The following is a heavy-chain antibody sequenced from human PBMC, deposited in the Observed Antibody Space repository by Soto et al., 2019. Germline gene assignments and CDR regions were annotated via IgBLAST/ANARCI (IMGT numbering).Heavy chain of an antibody. Sequence: SLRLSCSASGFTFSSYAMSWVRQAPGKGLEWVSAISGSGGSTYYADSVKGRFTISRDNSKNTLYLQMNSLRAEDTAVYYCAKELEWLPHYGMDVWGQGTTVTVSS. V-gene: IGHV3-23*01. CDR2: ISGSGGST. J-gene: IGHJ6*02. D-gene: IGHD3-3*01. CDR3: AKELEWLPHYGMDV. CDR1: GFTFSSYA.